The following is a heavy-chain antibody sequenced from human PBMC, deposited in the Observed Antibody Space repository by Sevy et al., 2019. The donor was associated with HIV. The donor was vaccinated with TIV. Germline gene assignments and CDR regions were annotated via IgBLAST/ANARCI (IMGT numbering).Heavy chain of an antibody. CDR2: IGTAGDT. CDR3: ARGGDIVVVPTVWGYMDV. CDR1: GFTFSNYD. J-gene: IGHJ6*03. D-gene: IGHD2-2*01. V-gene: IGHV3-13*01. Sequence: GGSLRLSCAASGFTFSNYDMHWVRQATGKGLEWVSAIGTAGDTYYPGSVKGRFTISRENAKNSLYLQMNSLRAGDTAVYYCARGGDIVVVPTVWGYMDVWSKGTTVTVSS.